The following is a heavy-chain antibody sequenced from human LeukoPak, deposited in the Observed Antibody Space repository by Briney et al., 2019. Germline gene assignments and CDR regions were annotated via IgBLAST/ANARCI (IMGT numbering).Heavy chain of an antibody. Sequence: SQTLSLTCAISGDSVSSNCVTWNWIRQSPLRGLEWLGRTYYRSTWYNDYAVSVRGRITVNPDTSKNQFSLHLNSVTPEDTAVYYCARRLTQYDCFDPWGQGILVTVSS. J-gene: IGHJ5*02. CDR1: GDSVSSNCVT. V-gene: IGHV6-1*01. CDR3: ARRLTQYDCFDP. CDR2: TYYRSTWYN. D-gene: IGHD2-2*01.